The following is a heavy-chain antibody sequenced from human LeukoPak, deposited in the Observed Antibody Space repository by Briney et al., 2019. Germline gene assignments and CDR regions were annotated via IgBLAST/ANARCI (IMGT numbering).Heavy chain of an antibody. J-gene: IGHJ4*02. V-gene: IGHV3-49*04. Sequence: GGSLRLSCTASGFTFGDYAMSWVRQAPGKGLEWVGFIRSKAYGGITEYAASVKGRFTISRGDSKSIAYLQMNSLKTEDTAVYYCTRLNCSSTSCYDIDYWGQGTLVTVSS. D-gene: IGHD2-2*01. CDR1: GFTFGDYA. CDR2: IRSKAYGGIT. CDR3: TRLNCSSTSCYDIDY.